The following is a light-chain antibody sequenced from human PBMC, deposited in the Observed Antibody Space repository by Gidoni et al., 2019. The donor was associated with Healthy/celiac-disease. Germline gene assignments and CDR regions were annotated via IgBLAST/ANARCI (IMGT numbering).Light chain of an antibody. Sequence: DIVMTQSPLSLPVTPGEPASISCRSSQSLLHSNGYNYLDWYLQKPGQSPQLLIYLGSTRASGGPDRFSGSGSGTDFTLKISRVEAEDVGVYYCMQALQTVFTFGPGTKVDIK. CDR2: LGS. J-gene: IGKJ3*01. V-gene: IGKV2-28*01. CDR1: QSLLHSNGYNY. CDR3: MQALQTVFT.